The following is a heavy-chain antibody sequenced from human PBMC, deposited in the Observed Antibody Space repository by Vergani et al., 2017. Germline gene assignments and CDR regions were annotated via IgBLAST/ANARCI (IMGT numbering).Heavy chain of an antibody. Sequence: QVQLQESGPGLVKPSETLSLTCAVYGGSFSGYYWSWIRQPPGKGLEWIGEINHSGSTNYNPSLKSRVPISVDTSKNQFSLTLRSVTAADTAVYYCARGTASGVSIGKKKRYYYYGMDVWGQGTTVTVSS. CDR3: ARGTASGVSIGKKKRYYYYGMDV. V-gene: IGHV4-34*01. CDR1: GGSFSGYY. D-gene: IGHD3-22*01. J-gene: IGHJ6*02. CDR2: INHSGST.